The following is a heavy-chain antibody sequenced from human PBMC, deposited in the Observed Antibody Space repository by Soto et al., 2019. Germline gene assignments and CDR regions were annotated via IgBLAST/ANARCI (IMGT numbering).Heavy chain of an antibody. CDR3: ARGSVVVPAAMGSRKYNWFDP. D-gene: IGHD2-2*01. CDR1: GYTFTIYG. V-gene: IGHV1-18*01. Sequence: ASVNVSCKASGYTFTIYGISWVLQAPGQGLEWMGWISAYNGNTNYAQKLQGRVTMTTDTSTSTAYMELRSLRSDDTAVYYCARGSVVVPAAMGSRKYNWFDPWGQ. CDR2: ISAYNGNT. J-gene: IGHJ5*02.